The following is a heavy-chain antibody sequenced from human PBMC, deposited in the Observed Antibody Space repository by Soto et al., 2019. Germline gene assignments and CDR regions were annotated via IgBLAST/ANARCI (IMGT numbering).Heavy chain of an antibody. J-gene: IGHJ4*02. CDR1: GGTFSSYA. D-gene: IGHD3-22*01. V-gene: IGHV1-69*13. Sequence: SVKVSCKASGGTFSSYAISWVRQAPGQGLEWMGGIIPIFGTANYAQKFQGRVTITADESTSTAYMELSSLRSEDTAVYYCARGYYYDSSGYLFEFDYWGQGTLVTVYS. CDR3: ARGYYYDSSGYLFEFDY. CDR2: IIPIFGTA.